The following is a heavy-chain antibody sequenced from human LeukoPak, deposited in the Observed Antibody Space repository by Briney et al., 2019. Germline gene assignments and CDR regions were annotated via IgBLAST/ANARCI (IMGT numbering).Heavy chain of an antibody. J-gene: IGHJ4*02. CDR2: IYHSGST. D-gene: IGHD6-25*01. CDR3: ANKRNAAPYYFDY. CDR1: GGSISSNNW. Sequence: SGTLSLTCAVSGGSISSNNWWSWVRQPPGKGLEWIGEIYHSGSTNYNPSLMRPVTISVDKSKNQFSLKLSSVTAADTAVYYCANKRNAAPYYFDYWGQGTLVTVSS. V-gene: IGHV4-4*02.